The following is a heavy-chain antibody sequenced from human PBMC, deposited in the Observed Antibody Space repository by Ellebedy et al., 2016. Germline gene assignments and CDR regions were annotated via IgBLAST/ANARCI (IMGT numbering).Heavy chain of an antibody. CDR1: GYTFTSYD. Sequence: ASVKVSXXASGYTFTSYDINWVRQATGQGLEWMGWMNPNSGNTGYAQKFQGRVTMTRNTSISTAYMELSSLRSEDTAVYYCARDRSYGSPFDLWGQGTLVTVSS. V-gene: IGHV1-8*01. J-gene: IGHJ5*02. CDR2: MNPNSGNT. D-gene: IGHD3-10*01. CDR3: ARDRSYGSPFDL.